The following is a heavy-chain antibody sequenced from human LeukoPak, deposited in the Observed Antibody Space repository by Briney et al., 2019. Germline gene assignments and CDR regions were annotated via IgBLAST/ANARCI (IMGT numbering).Heavy chain of an antibody. Sequence: SETLSLTCSVSGGSITRGSYYWGWIRQPPGKGLEWIGSIYHSGSTYYNPSLKSRVTISVDTSKNQFSLKLSSVTAADTAVYYCARALPRMVRGDRYDYWGQGTLVTVSS. CDR3: ARALPRMVRGDRYDY. V-gene: IGHV4-39*07. CDR2: IYHSGST. J-gene: IGHJ4*02. D-gene: IGHD3-10*01. CDR1: GGSITRGSYY.